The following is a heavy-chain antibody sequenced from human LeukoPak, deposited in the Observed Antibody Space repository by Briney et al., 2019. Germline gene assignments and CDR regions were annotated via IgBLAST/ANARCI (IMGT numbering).Heavy chain of an antibody. J-gene: IGHJ4*02. Sequence: PGGSLRLSCAASGFTFSSYAMSWVRQAPGKGLERVSAISGSGGSTYYADSVKGRFTISRDNSKNTLYLQMNSLRAEDTAVYYCAKVGYSSGWFRGNYYFDYWGQGTLDTVSS. CDR3: AKVGYSSGWFRGNYYFDY. D-gene: IGHD6-19*01. V-gene: IGHV3-23*01. CDR1: GFTFSSYA. CDR2: ISGSGGST.